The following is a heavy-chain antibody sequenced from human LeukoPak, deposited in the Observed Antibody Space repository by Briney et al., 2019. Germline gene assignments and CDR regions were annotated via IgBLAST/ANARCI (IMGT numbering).Heavy chain of an antibody. Sequence: GGSLRLSCTGSTFTFSDYAMSWVRQAPGKGLEWVSSISGNGGTVYYGDSVKGRFTISRDNSKNTLYLQMSGLRAEDTAIYYCATNARGLLTGYYNVHQNFFDYWGQGTLVTVSS. J-gene: IGHJ4*02. CDR2: ISGNGGTV. V-gene: IGHV3-23*01. CDR1: TFTFSDYA. D-gene: IGHD3-9*01. CDR3: ATNARGLLTGYYNVHQNFFDY.